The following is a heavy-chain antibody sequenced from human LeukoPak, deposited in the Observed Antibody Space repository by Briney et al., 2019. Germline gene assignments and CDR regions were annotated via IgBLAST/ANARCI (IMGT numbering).Heavy chain of an antibody. D-gene: IGHD3-10*01. V-gene: IGHV3-11*01. CDR1: GFTFSDYY. J-gene: IGHJ4*02. CDR2: ISSSGSTI. Sequence: GGSLRLSCAASGFTFSDYYMSWIRQAPGKGLEWVSYISSSGSTIYYADSVKGRFTISRDNAKNSLYLQMNSPRAEDTAVYYCARDGRMYYYGSGSYSKGYYFDYWGQGTLVTVSS. CDR3: ARDGRMYYYGSGSYSKGYYFDY.